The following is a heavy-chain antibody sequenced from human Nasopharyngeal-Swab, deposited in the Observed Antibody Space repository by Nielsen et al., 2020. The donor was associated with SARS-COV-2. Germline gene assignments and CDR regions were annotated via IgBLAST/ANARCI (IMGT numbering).Heavy chain of an antibody. J-gene: IGHJ4*02. Sequence: ASAKVSCKASCYTFTSYYMHWLRQAPGQGLEWMGIINPSGGSTSYAQKFQGRVTMTRDTSTSTVYMELSSLRSEDTAVYYCARGPTTIAALDYWGQGTLVTVSS. CDR2: INPSGGST. D-gene: IGHD6-6*01. V-gene: IGHV1-46*01. CDR1: CYTFTSYY. CDR3: ARGPTTIAALDY.